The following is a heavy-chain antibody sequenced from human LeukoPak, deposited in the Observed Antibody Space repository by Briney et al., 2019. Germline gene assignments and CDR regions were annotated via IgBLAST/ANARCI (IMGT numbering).Heavy chain of an antibody. CDR2: ISSSSSYI. CDR3: ARDLSGYYGSGSGFDP. V-gene: IGHV3-21*01. Sequence: GGSLRLSCAASGFTFSSYSMNWVRQAPGKGLEWVSSISSSSSYIYYADSVKGRFTISRDNAKNSLYLQMNSLRAEDTAVYYCARDLSGYYGSGSGFDPWGQGTLVTVSS. CDR1: GFTFSSYS. J-gene: IGHJ5*02. D-gene: IGHD3-10*01.